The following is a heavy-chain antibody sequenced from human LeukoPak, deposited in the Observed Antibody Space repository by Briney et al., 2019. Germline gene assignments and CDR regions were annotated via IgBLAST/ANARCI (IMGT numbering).Heavy chain of an antibody. CDR3: ARDAQRGFDYSNSLQY. CDR2: IWSDGTNR. CDR1: GFTFNHYG. D-gene: IGHD4-11*01. V-gene: IGHV3-33*01. J-gene: IGHJ4*02. Sequence: GGSLTLSCAATGFTFNHYGMHWVRQAPGKGQEWVAVIWSDGTNRYYSDSVKGRFTISRADSRKTVYLQMNRLRPEDTGMYYCARDAQRGFDYSNSLQYWGQGTPVTVST.